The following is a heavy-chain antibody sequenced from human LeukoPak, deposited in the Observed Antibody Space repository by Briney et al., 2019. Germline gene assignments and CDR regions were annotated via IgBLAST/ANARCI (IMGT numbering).Heavy chain of an antibody. CDR2: IYTSGST. V-gene: IGHV4-4*07. D-gene: IGHD4-17*01. CDR1: GGSISSYY. J-gene: IGHJ4*02. Sequence: SETLSLTCTVSGGSISSYYWSWIRQPAGKGLEWIGRIYTSGSTNYNPSLKSRVTMSLDTSNNQFSLKLSSVTAADTALYYCARDGDDYGDLVLDYWGQGTLVTVST. CDR3: ARDGDDYGDLVLDY.